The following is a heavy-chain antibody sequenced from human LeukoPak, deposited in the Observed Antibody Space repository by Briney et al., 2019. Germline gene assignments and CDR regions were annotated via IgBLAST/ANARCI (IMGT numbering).Heavy chain of an antibody. V-gene: IGHV3-30*02. CDR1: GFTFSNYG. D-gene: IGHD2-8*02. CDR3: AKDPMAGGSTGFDY. Sequence: GGSLRLSCAASGFTFSNYGMHWVRQPPGKGLEWVAFIRYDGSNKFYADSAKGRFTISRDNSKNTLYLQMNSLRAEDTAVYYCAKDPMAGGSTGFDYWGQGTLVTVSS. J-gene: IGHJ4*02. CDR2: IRYDGSNK.